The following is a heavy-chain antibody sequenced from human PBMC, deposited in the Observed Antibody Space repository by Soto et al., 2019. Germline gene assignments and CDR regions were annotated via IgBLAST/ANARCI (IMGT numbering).Heavy chain of an antibody. V-gene: IGHV3-66*01. J-gene: IGHJ3*02. CDR2: IYSGGST. Sequence: GGSLRLSCAASGFTVSSNYMSWVRQAPGKGLEWVSVIYSGGSTYYADSVKGRFTISRHNSKNTLYLQMNSLSAEDTAVYCCAREGRDGYNYAFDIWGQGTMVTVSS. D-gene: IGHD5-12*01. CDR1: GFTVSSNY. CDR3: AREGRDGYNYAFDI.